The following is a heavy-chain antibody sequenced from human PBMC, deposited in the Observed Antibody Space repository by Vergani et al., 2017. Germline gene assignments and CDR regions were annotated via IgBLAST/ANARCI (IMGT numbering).Heavy chain of an antibody. V-gene: IGHV4-39*07. CDR1: GGSISSSSYY. CDR2: IYYSGST. J-gene: IGHJ1*01. D-gene: IGHD1-26*01. CDR3: ARGPVGSRPAEYFQH. Sequence: QLQLQESGPGLVKPSETLSLTCTVSGGSISSSSYYWGWIRQRPGKGLEWIGSIYYSGSTYYNPSLKSRVTISVDTSKNQFSLKLSSVTAADTAVYYCARGPVGSRPAEYFQHWGQGTLVTVSS.